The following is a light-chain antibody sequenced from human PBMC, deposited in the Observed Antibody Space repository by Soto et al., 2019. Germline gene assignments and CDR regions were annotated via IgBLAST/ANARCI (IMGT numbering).Light chain of an antibody. CDR1: QTISTW. J-gene: IGKJ2*01. CDR2: DAS. Sequence: DIQMTQSPSTLSASVGDRVTITCRASQTISTWLAWYQQKPGKAPKLLIYDASSLQNGVPSRFSGSGSGTEFTLTIAGLQPDDFGTYYCQQYNSYFPYTFGQGTKLEIK. V-gene: IGKV1-5*01. CDR3: QQYNSYFPYT.